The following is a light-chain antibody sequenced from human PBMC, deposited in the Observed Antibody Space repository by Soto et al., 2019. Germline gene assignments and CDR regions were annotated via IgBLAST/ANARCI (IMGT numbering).Light chain of an antibody. CDR3: CSYAGTYAV. Sequence: QSALTQPRSVSGSPGQSVAISCTGTSSDVGGYNYVSWYQQHPGKAPKLMIYDVSGRPSGVPDRFSGSKSGNTASLTISGLQAEDEADYYCCSYAGTYAVFGRGTKLTVL. CDR1: SSDVGGYNY. J-gene: IGLJ2*01. V-gene: IGLV2-11*01. CDR2: DVS.